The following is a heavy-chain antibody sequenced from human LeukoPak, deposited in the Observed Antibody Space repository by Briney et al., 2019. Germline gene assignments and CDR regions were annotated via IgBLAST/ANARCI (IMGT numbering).Heavy chain of an antibody. Sequence: GGSLRLSCAASGFTFSSFPIHWVRQAPGKGLEWVALISYDGSKKYYADSVKGRFTISRDNSKNTLYLQMNSLRGDDTGMYFCAKDSSTSNYYYGLDVWGQGTTVTVSS. D-gene: IGHD6-13*01. V-gene: IGHV3-30*18. CDR2: ISYDGSKK. CDR3: AKDSSTSNYYYGLDV. CDR1: GFTFSSFP. J-gene: IGHJ6*02.